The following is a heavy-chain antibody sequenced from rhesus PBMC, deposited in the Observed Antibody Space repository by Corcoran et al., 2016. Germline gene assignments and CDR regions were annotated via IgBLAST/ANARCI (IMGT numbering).Heavy chain of an antibody. CDR3: ARGMSWNEEFDY. V-gene: IGHV4-147*01. CDR1: GASISSNY. Sequence: QVQLQESGQGLVKPSETLPLTCAVTGASISSNYWSRVRQPHGKGLEWVGYIYGCSRSTSYNPSLKSRVTISKDTSKNQFSLKLSSVTAADTAVYYCARGMSWNEEFDYWGQGVLVTVSS. D-gene: IGHD1-14*01. CDR2: IYGCSRST. J-gene: IGHJ4*01.